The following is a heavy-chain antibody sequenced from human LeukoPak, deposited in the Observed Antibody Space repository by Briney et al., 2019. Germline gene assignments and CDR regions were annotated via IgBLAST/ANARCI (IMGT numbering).Heavy chain of an antibody. CDR3: ACRYSSGYYHANWFDP. CDR2: IYYSGST. CDR1: GGSISSYY. J-gene: IGHJ5*02. V-gene: IGHV4-59*12. D-gene: IGHD3-22*01. Sequence: SETLSLTCTVSGGSISSYYWSWIRQPPGKGLEWIGYIYYSGSTNYNPSLKSRVTISVDTSKNQFSLKLSSVTAADTAVYYCACRYSSGYYHANWFDPWGQGTLVTVSS.